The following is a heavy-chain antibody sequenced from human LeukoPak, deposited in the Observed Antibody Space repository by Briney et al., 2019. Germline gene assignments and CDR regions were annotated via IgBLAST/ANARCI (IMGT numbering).Heavy chain of an antibody. CDR1: GFTFDDSG. CDR2: INWTGGST. CDR3: ASFPYSSSSDDY. Sequence: GGSLRLSCAASGFTFDDSGMSWVRQAPGKGLEWVSGINWTGGSTGYADSVKGRFTISRDNAKNSLYLQMNSLRAEDTAVYYCASFPYSSSSDDYWGQGTLVTVSS. D-gene: IGHD6-6*01. J-gene: IGHJ4*02. V-gene: IGHV3-20*04.